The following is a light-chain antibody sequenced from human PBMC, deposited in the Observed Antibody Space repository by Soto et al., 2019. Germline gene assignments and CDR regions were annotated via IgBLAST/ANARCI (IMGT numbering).Light chain of an antibody. V-gene: IGKV1-9*01. CDR2: AAA. J-gene: IGKJ3*01. CDR1: QDIDTY. CDR3: QKLNGDPPLT. Sequence: IQLTQSPSSLSASVGDRVTITCRASQDIDTYLGWYQQILGKAPKLLISAAATLQSGVPSRFSGSGSGTDFTLTITGLQPEDFATYYCQKLNGDPPLTFGPGTKVEIK.